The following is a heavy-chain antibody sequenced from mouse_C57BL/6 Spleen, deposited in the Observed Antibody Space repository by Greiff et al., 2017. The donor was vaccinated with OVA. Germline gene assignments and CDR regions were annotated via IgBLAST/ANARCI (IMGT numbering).Heavy chain of an antibody. Sequence: VQLQQSGAELMKPGASVKLSCKATGYTFTGYWIEWVKQRPGHGLEWIGEILPGSGSTNYNVKFKGKATFTADTSSNTAYMQLSSLTTEDSAIYYCAREGLGRRGFFDYWGQGTTLTVSS. CDR3: AREGLGRRGFFDY. CDR1: GYTFTGYW. J-gene: IGHJ2*01. CDR2: ILPGSGST. D-gene: IGHD4-1*01. V-gene: IGHV1-9*01.